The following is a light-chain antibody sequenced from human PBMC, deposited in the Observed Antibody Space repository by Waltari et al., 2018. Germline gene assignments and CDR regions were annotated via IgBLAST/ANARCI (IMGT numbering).Light chain of an antibody. Sequence: QSVLTPPPSVSGTPGQRVTISCSGSTSNIGAGHDVHWYQHLPGPAPKLLIYGNNNRPSGVPARFSGSKSGTSASLAITGLQADDEADYFCQSFDNMLSGGVVFGGGTKLAVL. V-gene: IGLV1-40*01. J-gene: IGLJ2*01. CDR3: QSFDNMLSGGVV. CDR2: GNN. CDR1: TSNIGAGHD.